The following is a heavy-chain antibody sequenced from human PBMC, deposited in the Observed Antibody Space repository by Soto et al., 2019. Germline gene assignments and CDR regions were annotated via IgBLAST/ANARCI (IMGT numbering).Heavy chain of an antibody. J-gene: IGHJ6*04. D-gene: IGHD2-2*01. CDR3: AIFRNSISEGMDV. Sequence: SHTLSLTCAISGDSVSSNSAAWNLIRQSPSRGLEWLGRTYYRSKWYNDYAVSLKSRITINPDTSTNQLSLHLNSVTPEDTAVYYCAIFRNSISEGMDVWGKGTKVTVSS. CDR2: TYYRSKWYN. V-gene: IGHV6-1*01. CDR1: GDSVSSNSAA.